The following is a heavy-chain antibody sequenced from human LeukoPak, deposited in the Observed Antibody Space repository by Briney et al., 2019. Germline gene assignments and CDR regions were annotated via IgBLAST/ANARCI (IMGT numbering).Heavy chain of an antibody. V-gene: IGHV3-64D*06. D-gene: IGHD3-16*02. CDR2: ISSNGGST. J-gene: IGHJ4*02. CDR3: VKDWEITFGGVIVMAPFGY. CDR1: GFTFSSYA. Sequence: PGGSLRLSCSASGFTFSSYAMHWVRQAPGKGLEYVSAISSNGGSTYYADSVKGRFTISRDNSKNTLYLQMSSLRAEDTAVYYCVKDWEITFGGVIVMAPFGYWGQGTLVTVSS.